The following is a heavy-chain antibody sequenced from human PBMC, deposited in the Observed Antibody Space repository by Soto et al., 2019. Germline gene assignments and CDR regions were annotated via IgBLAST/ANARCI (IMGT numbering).Heavy chain of an antibody. CDR3: ARSRGVEGRPLDY. Sequence: GGTLRLTVSASGVTFDEYSMQGWGQAPGKGLEWVSSITWNSGSIAYTGSVKGRFTISRDNAKNSLYLQMNSLRVEDTAFYYCARSRGVEGRPLDYWGQGTLVTVSS. V-gene: IGHV3-9*01. CDR2: ITWNSGSI. CDR1: GVTFDEYS. D-gene: IGHD3-22*01. J-gene: IGHJ4*02.